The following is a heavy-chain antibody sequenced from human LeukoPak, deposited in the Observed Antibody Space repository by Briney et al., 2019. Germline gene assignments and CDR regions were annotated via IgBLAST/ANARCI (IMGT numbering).Heavy chain of an antibody. Sequence: AASVKVSCTASGYTFTSYYMHWVRQAPGQGLEWMGWISAYNGNTNYAQKLQGRVTMTTDTSTSTAYMELRSLRSDDTAVYYCARDLLLWSGYPDAFDIWGQGTMVAVSS. CDR1: GYTFTSYY. V-gene: IGHV1-18*04. D-gene: IGHD3-3*01. CDR3: ARDLLLWSGYPDAFDI. J-gene: IGHJ3*02. CDR2: ISAYNGNT.